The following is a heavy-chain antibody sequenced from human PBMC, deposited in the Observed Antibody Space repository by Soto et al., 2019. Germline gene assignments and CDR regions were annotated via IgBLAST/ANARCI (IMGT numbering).Heavy chain of an antibody. CDR1: GFTFSSYW. CDR3: ASAIYSSSSK. V-gene: IGHV3-7*05. Sequence: EVQVVESGGGLVQPGGSLRLSCAASGFTFSSYWMTWVRQAPGKGLDWVANINQDGSEKYYVDSVKGRFTISRDNAKNSMYLQMNGLRAEDRAVYYCASAIYSSSSKWGQGTLVTVSS. CDR2: INQDGSEK. D-gene: IGHD6-6*01. J-gene: IGHJ4*02.